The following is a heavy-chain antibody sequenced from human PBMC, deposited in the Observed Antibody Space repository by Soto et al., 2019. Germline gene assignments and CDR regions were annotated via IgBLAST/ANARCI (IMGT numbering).Heavy chain of an antibody. D-gene: IGHD3-3*01. CDR3: ARGGYDCWSSYPLYGMDV. V-gene: IGHV4-34*01. J-gene: IGHJ6*02. Sequence: LSLTCAVYGGSFSCYYWSWIRQPPGKGLEWIGEINHSGSTNYNPSLKSRVTISVDTSKNPFSLKLSSVTAADTAVYYCARGGYDCWSSYPLYGMDVWGQGTTVTVSS. CDR1: GGSFSCYY. CDR2: INHSGST.